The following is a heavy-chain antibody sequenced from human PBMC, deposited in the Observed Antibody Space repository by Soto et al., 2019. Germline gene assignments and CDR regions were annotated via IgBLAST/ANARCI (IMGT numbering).Heavy chain of an antibody. D-gene: IGHD3-16*02. V-gene: IGHV4-31*03. CDR3: ARATVMITFGGVIAHDWFDP. Sequence: SETLSLTCTVSGGSISSGGYYWSWVRQHPGKGLEWIGYIYYSGSTYYNPSLKSRVTISVDTSKNQFSLKLSSVTAADTAVYYCARATVMITFGGVIAHDWFDPWGQGTLVTVSS. CDR2: IYYSGST. CDR1: GGSISSGGYY. J-gene: IGHJ5*02.